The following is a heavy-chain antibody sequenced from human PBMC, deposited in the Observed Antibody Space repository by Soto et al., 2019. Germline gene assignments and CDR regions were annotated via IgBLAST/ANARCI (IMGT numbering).Heavy chain of an antibody. CDR2: IYWDNDK. Sequence: GPRAKLVKPPQNLTLACTFSEFSLNSNAVGVGWIRHPRGQALEWLALIYWDNDKRYNPSLKTRLTITKDTSKNQVVLKMTNMDHVDTAKYFCAHRERDEYVWGSDKDAFDIWGQGTMVTV. D-gene: IGHD3-16*01. J-gene: IGHJ3*02. V-gene: IGHV2-5*02. CDR1: EFSLNSNAVG. CDR3: AHRERDEYVWGSDKDAFDI.